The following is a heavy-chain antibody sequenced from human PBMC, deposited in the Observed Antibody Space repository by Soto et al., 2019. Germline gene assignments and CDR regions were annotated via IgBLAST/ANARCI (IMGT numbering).Heavy chain of an antibody. J-gene: IGHJ4*02. D-gene: IGHD6-6*01. V-gene: IGHV1-3*05. CDR1: GYSFTSYA. CDR2: INAGNGNT. Sequence: QVQLVQSGAEEKKPGASVKVSCKASGYSFTSYAMHWVRQAPGQRLEWMGWINAGNGNTKYSQKFQGRVTITRDTSASTAYMELSSLRSEDTAVYYCARAPGGSSSFVDYWGQGTLVTVSS. CDR3: ARAPGGSSSFVDY.